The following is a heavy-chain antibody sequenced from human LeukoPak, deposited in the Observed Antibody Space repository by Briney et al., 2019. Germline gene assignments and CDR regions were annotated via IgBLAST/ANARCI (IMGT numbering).Heavy chain of an antibody. CDR1: GYTFTSYY. V-gene: IGHV1-46*01. D-gene: IGHD4-23*01. CDR2: INPSGGST. Sequence: ASVKVSCKASGYTFTSYYMHRVRQAPGQGLEWMGIINPSGGSTSYAQKFQGRVTMIRDMSTSTVYMELSSLRSEDTAVYYCARPTTVVSAGDAFDIWGQGTMVTVS. CDR3: ARPTTVVSAGDAFDI. J-gene: IGHJ3*02.